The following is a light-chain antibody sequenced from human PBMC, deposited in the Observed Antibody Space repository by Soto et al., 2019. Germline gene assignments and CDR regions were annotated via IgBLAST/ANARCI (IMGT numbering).Light chain of an antibody. CDR3: QQYGSSPRT. CDR2: GAS. V-gene: IGKV3-20*01. Sequence: EIVLTQSPGTLSLSPGERATLSCRASQSVSSSYLAWYQQKPGQAPRLLIYGASSRATGIPDRFSGSGSATDFTLTISRLEPEDFAVYYYQQYGSSPRTFGQGTRVEIK. CDR1: QSVSSSY. J-gene: IGKJ1*01.